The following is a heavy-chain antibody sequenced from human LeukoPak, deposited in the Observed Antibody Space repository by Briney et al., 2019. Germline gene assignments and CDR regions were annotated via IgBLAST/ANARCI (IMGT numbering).Heavy chain of an antibody. CDR1: GFTFSNYD. V-gene: IGHV3-23*01. Sequence: PGGSLRLSCAASGFTFSNYDMSWVRQAPGSGLEWVSGITGSGGSTYYADSVKGRFTVSRDNSKSMLFLQLNSLRAEDTALYYCARDLHYYVAMDVRGQGTTVTVSS. CDR2: ITGSGGST. J-gene: IGHJ6*02. CDR3: ARDLHYYVAMDV. D-gene: IGHD3-10*02.